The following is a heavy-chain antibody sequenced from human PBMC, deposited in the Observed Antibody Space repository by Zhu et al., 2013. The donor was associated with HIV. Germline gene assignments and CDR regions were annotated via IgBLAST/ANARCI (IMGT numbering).Heavy chain of an antibody. CDR1: GGTFSSYA. V-gene: IGHV1-69*01. Sequence: QVQLVQSGAEVKKPGSSVKVSCKASGGTFSSYAISWVRQAPGQGLEWMGGIIPIFGTANYAQKFQGRVTITADESTSTAYMELSSLRSEDTAVYYCARDSMVRGVIISKQSHYYGMDVWGQRDHGQPSPQ. J-gene: IGHJ6*04. CDR2: IIPIFGTA. D-gene: IGHD3-10*01. CDR3: ARDSMVRGVIISKQSHYYGMDV.